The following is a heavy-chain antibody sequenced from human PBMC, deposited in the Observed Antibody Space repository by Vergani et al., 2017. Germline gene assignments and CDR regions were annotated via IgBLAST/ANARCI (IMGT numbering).Heavy chain of an antibody. CDR2: FDPEHGEV. V-gene: IGHV1-24*01. J-gene: IGHJ4*02. CDR1: GYSLTELT. CDR3: AIVTDCYDSSGYYLDY. Sequence: QVQLVQSGSEVRKPGASVKVSCQVSGYSLTELTIHWVRQAPGKGLEWIGGFDPEHGEVTFAHHIQGRVTMTEDRSTDTAYMELSSLRPEDTALYYCAIVTDCYDSSGYYLDYWGQGTLVTVSS. D-gene: IGHD3-22*01.